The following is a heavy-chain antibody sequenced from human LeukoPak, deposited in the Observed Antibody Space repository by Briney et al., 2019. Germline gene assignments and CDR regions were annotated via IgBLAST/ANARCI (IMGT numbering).Heavy chain of an antibody. D-gene: IGHD1-1*01. CDR1: GFTFSNYG. CDR3: AKERGFRNSGFDY. J-gene: IGHJ4*02. CDR2: VVYDGSDE. V-gene: IGHV3-30*02. Sequence: GGSLRLSCAASGFTFSNYGMHWARQAPGKGLEWVALVVYDGSDEYYADAVRGRFTISRDNAKNTVYLQMNSLRAEDTAVYYCAKERGFRNSGFDYWGQGTLVTVSS.